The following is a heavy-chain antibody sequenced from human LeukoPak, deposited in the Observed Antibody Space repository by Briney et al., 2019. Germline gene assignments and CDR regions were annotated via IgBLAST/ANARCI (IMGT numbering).Heavy chain of an antibody. Sequence: GGSLRLSCAASGFTFSSYGMHWVRQAPGKGLEWVAFIRYDGSNKYYADSVKGRFTISRDNSKNTLYLQMNSLRAGDTAVYYCAKDSMWLLDKDGIDYWGQGTLVTVSS. CDR3: AKDSMWLLDKDGIDY. D-gene: IGHD5-12*01. J-gene: IGHJ4*02. CDR2: IRYDGSNK. V-gene: IGHV3-30*02. CDR1: GFTFSSYG.